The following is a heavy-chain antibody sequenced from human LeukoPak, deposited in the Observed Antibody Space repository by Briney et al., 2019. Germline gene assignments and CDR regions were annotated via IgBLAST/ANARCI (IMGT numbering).Heavy chain of an antibody. CDR2: IKEDGSEK. CDR3: AREVSGSYYLRYFDY. Sequence: GGSLRLSCAASGFTFSSQWMSWVRQAPGKGLEWVANIKEDGSEKSYVDSVKGRFTISRDNAKNSLYLQMNSLRAEDTAVYYCAREVSGSYYLRYFDYWGRGTLVTVSS. V-gene: IGHV3-7*01. CDR1: GFTFSSQW. J-gene: IGHJ4*02. D-gene: IGHD3-10*01.